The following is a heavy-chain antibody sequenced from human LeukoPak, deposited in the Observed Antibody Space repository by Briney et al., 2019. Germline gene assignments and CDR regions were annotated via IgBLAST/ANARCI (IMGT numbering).Heavy chain of an antibody. CDR3: ARDESSRLFGDYPYHTDYMDV. Sequence: ASVKVSCKASGYTFTSYYMHWVRQAPGQGLAWMEMINPSGGSTSYAQKFQGRVTMTRDTSTSTVYMELSSLRSEDTAVYYCARDESSRLFGDYPYHTDYMDVWGKGTTVTVSS. V-gene: IGHV1-46*01. J-gene: IGHJ6*03. CDR2: INPSGGST. D-gene: IGHD4-17*01. CDR1: GYTFTSYY.